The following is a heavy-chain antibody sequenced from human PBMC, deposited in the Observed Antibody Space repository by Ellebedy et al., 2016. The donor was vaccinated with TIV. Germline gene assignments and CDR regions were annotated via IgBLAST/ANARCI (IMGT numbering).Heavy chain of an antibody. CDR2: INHSGST. D-gene: IGHD4-17*01. V-gene: IGHV4-34*01. CDR1: GESFSGYY. CDR3: ARGSTVTTGWFNP. Sequence: SETLSLXXAVYGESFSGYYWSWIRQPPGKGLEWIGEINHSGSTNYNPSLKSRVTISVDTSKNQFSLKLSSVTAADTAVYYCARGSTVTTGWFNPWGQGTLVTVSS. J-gene: IGHJ5*02.